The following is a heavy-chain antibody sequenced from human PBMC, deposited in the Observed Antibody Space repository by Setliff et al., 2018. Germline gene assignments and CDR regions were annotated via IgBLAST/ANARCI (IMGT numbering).Heavy chain of an antibody. Sequence: PSETLSLTCAVYGGSFSGYYWSWIRQPPGKGPEWIGEIDQSGITSYNPSLKSRVTISIDTSKNQFSLRLSSVTATDTAVYYCARGRRITMIVVPPGVFDIWGQGTMVTVSS. CDR2: IDQSGIT. CDR1: GGSFSGYY. V-gene: IGHV4-34*01. J-gene: IGHJ3*02. D-gene: IGHD3-22*01. CDR3: ARGRRITMIVVPPGVFDI.